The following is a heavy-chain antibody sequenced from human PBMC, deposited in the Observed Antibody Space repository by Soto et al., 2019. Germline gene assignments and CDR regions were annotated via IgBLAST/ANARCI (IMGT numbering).Heavy chain of an antibody. Sequence: PXESLKISFKGSGYSFTSYWLGWVRQIPGKGLEWVEIIYPGDSDTRYSPSFQGQVTISADKSISTAYLQWSSLKASDTAMYYCAMLQGADPPPYWGQGTLVTVSS. CDR2: IYPGDSDT. CDR1: GYSFTSYW. D-gene: IGHD1-26*01. J-gene: IGHJ4*02. V-gene: IGHV5-51*01. CDR3: AMLQGADPPPY.